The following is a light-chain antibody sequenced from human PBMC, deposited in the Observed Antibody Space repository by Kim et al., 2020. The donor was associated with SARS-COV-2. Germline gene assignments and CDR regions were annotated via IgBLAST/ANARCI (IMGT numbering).Light chain of an antibody. CDR3: QHSDNWPPFT. J-gene: IGKJ2*01. CDR2: GAS. CDR1: QSVSSN. Sequence: VSPGERVTLACTASQSVSSNLAWYQHKPGQAPRLLIYGASTRASGIPARFSGSASQTEFTLTINTLQSEDVAVYYCQHSDNWPPFTFGQGTKLE. V-gene: IGKV3D-15*01.